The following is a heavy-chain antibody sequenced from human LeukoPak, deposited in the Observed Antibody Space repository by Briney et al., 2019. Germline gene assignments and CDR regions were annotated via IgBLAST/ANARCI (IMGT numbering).Heavy chain of an antibody. CDR1: GGTFSSYA. Sequence: GASVKVSCKASGGTFSSYAISWVRQAPGQGLEWMGGIIPIFGTANYAQKFQGRVTITADESTSTAYMELSSLRSEDAAVYYCARSDYGGNSGDYWGQGTLVTVSS. D-gene: IGHD4-23*01. V-gene: IGHV1-69*13. J-gene: IGHJ4*02. CDR2: IIPIFGTA. CDR3: ARSDYGGNSGDY.